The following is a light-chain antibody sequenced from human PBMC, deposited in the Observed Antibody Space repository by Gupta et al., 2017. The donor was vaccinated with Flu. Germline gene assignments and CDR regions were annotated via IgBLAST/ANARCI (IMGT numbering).Light chain of an antibody. CDR2: WAS. V-gene: IGKV4-1*01. Sequence: SLGERATINCKSSQSVLYSSNNKNYLAWYQQKPGQTPKLLIYWASTRESGVPDRFSGGGSGTDFTLTISSLQAEDVAVYYCQQYYSSPYTFGQGTKLEIK. CDR3: QQYYSSPYT. J-gene: IGKJ2*01. CDR1: QSVLYSSNNKNY.